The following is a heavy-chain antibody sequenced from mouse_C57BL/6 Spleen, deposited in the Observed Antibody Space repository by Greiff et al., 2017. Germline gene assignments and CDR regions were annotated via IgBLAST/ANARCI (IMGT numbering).Heavy chain of an antibody. Sequence: VQLKESGGGLVKPGGSLKLSCAASGFTFSDYGMHWVRQAPEKGLEWVAYISSGSSTIYYADTVKGRFTISRDNAKNTLFLQMTSLRSEDTAMYYCARGGNYGGDYWGQGTSVTVSS. CDR1: GFTFSDYG. CDR3: ARGGNYGGDY. CDR2: ISSGSSTI. J-gene: IGHJ4*01. V-gene: IGHV5-17*01. D-gene: IGHD2-1*01.